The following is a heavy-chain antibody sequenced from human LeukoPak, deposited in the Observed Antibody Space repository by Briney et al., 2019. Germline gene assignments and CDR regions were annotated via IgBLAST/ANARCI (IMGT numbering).Heavy chain of an antibody. CDR3: ARAGPATTPPDY. CDR2: MNPNSGNT. CDR1: GYTFTSYD. J-gene: IGHJ4*02. Sequence: ASVKVSCKASGYTFTSYDINWARQATGQGLEWMGWMNPNSGNTGYAQKFQGRVTMTRNTSISTTYMELSSLRSEDTAVYYCARAGPATTPPDYWGQGTLVTVSS. D-gene: IGHD5-12*01. V-gene: IGHV1-8*01.